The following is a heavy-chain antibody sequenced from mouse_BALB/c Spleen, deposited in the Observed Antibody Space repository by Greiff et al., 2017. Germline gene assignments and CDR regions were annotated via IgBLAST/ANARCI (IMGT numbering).Heavy chain of an antibody. V-gene: IGHV2-6-4*01. CDR1: GFSLSRYS. CDR2: IWGGGST. CDR3: SRRNYYGSSYDWYFDV. Sequence: VQLQQSGPGLVAPSQSLSITCTVSGFSLSRYSVHWVRQPPGKGLEWLGMIWGGGSTDYNSALKSRLSISKDNSKSQVFLKMNSLQTDDTAMYYCSRRNYYGSSYDWYFDVWGAGTTVTVSS. J-gene: IGHJ1*01. D-gene: IGHD1-1*01.